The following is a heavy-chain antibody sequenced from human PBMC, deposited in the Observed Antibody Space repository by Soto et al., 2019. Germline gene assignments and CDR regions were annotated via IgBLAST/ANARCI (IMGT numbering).Heavy chain of an antibody. CDR3: ASDLSARADV. CDR1: GFTFSSYW. CDR2: MNEDGGTT. V-gene: IGHV3-74*01. Sequence: PGGSLRLSCAASGFTFSSYWMHWVRQAPGKGLVWVSRMNEDGGTTDYADSVKGRFTISRDNAKNTLYLQMNSLRVEDTAVYYCASDLSARADVCGQGTTVTVSS. J-gene: IGHJ6*02.